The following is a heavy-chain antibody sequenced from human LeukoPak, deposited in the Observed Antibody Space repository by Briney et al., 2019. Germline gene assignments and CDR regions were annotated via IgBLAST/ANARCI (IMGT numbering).Heavy chain of an antibody. J-gene: IGHJ4*02. CDR3: ARGVRQWLLTYYFDY. CDR2: ISSSGSTI. V-gene: IGHV3-48*04. CDR1: GFTFSSYG. Sequence: PGGSLRLSCAASGFTFSSYGMHWVRQAPGKGLEWVSYISSSGSTIYYADSVKGRFTISRDNAKNSLYLQMNSLRAEDTAVYYCARGVRQWLLTYYFDYWGQGTLVTVSS. D-gene: IGHD6-19*01.